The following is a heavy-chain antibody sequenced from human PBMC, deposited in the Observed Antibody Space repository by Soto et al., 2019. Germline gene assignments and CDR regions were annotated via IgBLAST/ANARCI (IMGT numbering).Heavy chain of an antibody. D-gene: IGHD2-15*01. CDR2: IKSNIAGGTT. Sequence: EVQLVESGGGLVKPGGSLRLSCAASGFTFRNGWMSWVRQAPGRGLEWVGRIKSNIAGGTTDYSAPVKGRFTISRDDSHHMLYPQMNSLKTEDTAVYYCTTDCAQTFCDGGPCYSVQTKIHDSGGQGTLVTVSS. CDR1: GFTFRNGW. J-gene: IGHJ4*02. CDR3: TTDCAQTFCDGGPCYSVQTKIHDS. V-gene: IGHV3-15*01.